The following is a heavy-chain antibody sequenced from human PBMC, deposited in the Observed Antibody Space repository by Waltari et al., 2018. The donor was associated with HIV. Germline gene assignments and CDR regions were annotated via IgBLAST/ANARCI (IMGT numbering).Heavy chain of an antibody. CDR2: INHSGST. D-gene: IGHD4-17*01. V-gene: IGHV4-34*01. J-gene: IGHJ6*02. CDR1: GGSFSGDY. CDR3: ARQHDYGGPTSKYYQYYGMDV. Sequence: VQLQQWGAGLLKPSETLSLTCAVSGGSFSGDYWSWFRQSPGKGLEWIGQINHSGSTNYNPSLQSRVTMSVDTSKNHFSLNLSSVTAADSAVYHCARQHDYGGPTSKYYQYYGMDVWGQGTTVTVS.